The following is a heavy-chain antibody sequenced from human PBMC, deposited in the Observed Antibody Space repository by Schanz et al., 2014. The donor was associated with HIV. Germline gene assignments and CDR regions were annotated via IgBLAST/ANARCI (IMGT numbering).Heavy chain of an antibody. CDR2: IWFDGSNK. V-gene: IGHV3-33*06. CDR3: AKLEVAAAY. CDR1: GFTFSLYG. J-gene: IGHJ4*02. D-gene: IGHD6-19*01. Sequence: QVQLVESGGGVVQPGRSLRLSCAASGFTFSLYGMHWVRQAPGKGLEWVAVIWFDGSNKYYSDSVKGRFTISRDNSKNALFLQMNSLRAEDTAVYYCAKLEVAAAYWGQGTLVTVSS.